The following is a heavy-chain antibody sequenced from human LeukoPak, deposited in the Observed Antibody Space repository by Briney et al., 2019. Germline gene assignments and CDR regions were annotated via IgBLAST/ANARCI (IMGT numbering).Heavy chain of an antibody. CDR3: AKGRGGVILYYFDY. CDR1: GFTFDDYA. Sequence: PGGSLRLSCAASGFTFDDYAMHWVRQAPGKGLEWVSGISWNSGSIGYADSVKGRFTISRDNAKNSLYLQMNSLRAEDTALYYCAKGRGGVILYYFDYWGQGTLVTVSS. J-gene: IGHJ4*02. CDR2: ISWNSGSI. D-gene: IGHD3-10*01. V-gene: IGHV3-9*01.